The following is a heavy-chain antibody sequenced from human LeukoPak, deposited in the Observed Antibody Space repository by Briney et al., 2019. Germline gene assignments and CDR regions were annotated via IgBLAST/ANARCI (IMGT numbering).Heavy chain of an antibody. V-gene: IGHV4-34*01. CDR1: GGSFSGYY. CDR2: INHSGST. D-gene: IGHD2-2*01. Sequence: PSETLSLTCAVYGGSFSGYYWSWIRQPPGKGLEWIGEINHSGSTNYNPSLKSRVTISVDTSMDQFSLKLSSVTAADTAVYYCAIVPATVGGVFGYWGQGTLVTVSS. CDR3: AIVPATVGGVFGY. J-gene: IGHJ4*02.